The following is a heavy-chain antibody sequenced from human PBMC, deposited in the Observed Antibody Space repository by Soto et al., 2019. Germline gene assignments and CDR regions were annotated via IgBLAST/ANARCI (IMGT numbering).Heavy chain of an antibody. CDR3: ARHCGHYFDY. D-gene: IGHD2-21*01. J-gene: IGHJ4*02. CDR2: IFHSEST. Sequence: QVQLQESGPGLVKPSVTLSLTCAVSGASISSYNWWSWVRQPPGKGLEWIGEIFHSESTHSNPSLKRRVTISVDNSNNQFSLRLTSVTAADTAVYYFARHCGHYFDYWGQGTLVAVSS. CDR1: GASISSYNW. V-gene: IGHV4-4*02.